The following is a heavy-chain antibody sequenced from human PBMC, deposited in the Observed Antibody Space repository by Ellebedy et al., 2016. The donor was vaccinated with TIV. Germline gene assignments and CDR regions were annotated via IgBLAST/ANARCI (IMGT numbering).Heavy chain of an antibody. CDR3: TKRADNWGFFDY. CDR1: GFTFSDYV. Sequence: LSLTCAASGFTFSDYVMAWVRQVPGKGLEWVSAVSESDGRTFYAVSVKGRFTISRDNSKNTLFLQMNSLTAGDTAVYYCTKRADNWGFFDYWGQGTLVTVSS. J-gene: IGHJ4*02. CDR2: VSESDGRT. D-gene: IGHD1-1*01. V-gene: IGHV3-23*01.